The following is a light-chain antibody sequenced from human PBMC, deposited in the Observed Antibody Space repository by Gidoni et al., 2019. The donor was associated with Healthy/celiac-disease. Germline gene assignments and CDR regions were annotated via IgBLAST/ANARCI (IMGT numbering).Light chain of an antibody. Sequence: EIVMTQSPATLSVSPGERATLSCRASQSVSSNLAWYQQNPGQAPRLLNYGASTRATGIPARFSGSGSGTEFTLIISSLQSEDFAVYYCQQYNNWPQGTFGQGTKVEIK. V-gene: IGKV3-15*01. J-gene: IGKJ1*01. CDR3: QQYNNWPQGT. CDR1: QSVSSN. CDR2: GAS.